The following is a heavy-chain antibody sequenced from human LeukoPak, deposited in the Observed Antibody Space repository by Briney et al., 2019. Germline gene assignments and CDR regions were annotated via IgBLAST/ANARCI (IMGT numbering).Heavy chain of an antibody. CDR3: ARGLGYCSGGSCNDY. CDR2: INPNSGGT. Sequence: GPAVKVSCKASGYTFTGYYIHWVRQAPGQGLEWMGWINPNSGGTNYAQKFQGRVTMTRDTSISTAYMELSSLRSDDTAVYYCARGLGYCSGGSCNDYWGQGTLVTVSS. D-gene: IGHD2-15*01. J-gene: IGHJ4*02. CDR1: GYTFTGYY. V-gene: IGHV1-2*02.